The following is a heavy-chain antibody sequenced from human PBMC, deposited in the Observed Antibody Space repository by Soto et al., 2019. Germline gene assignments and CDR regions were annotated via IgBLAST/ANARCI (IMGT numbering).Heavy chain of an antibody. V-gene: IGHV1-18*01. Sequence: QVHLVQSGAEVKKPGASVKVSCKGSGYGFTTYGITWVRQAPGQGLEWMAWISAHNGNTDYAQKLQGRGTVTRDTATSTAYMELSSLRSDDTAVYYCARGRYGDYWGHGALVTVSS. J-gene: IGHJ4*01. CDR2: ISAHNGNT. CDR1: GYGFTTYG. CDR3: ARGRYGDY. D-gene: IGHD1-1*01.